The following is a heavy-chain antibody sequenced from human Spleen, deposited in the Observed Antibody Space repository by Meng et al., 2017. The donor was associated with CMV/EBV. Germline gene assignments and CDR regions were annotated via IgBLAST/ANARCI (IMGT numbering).Heavy chain of an antibody. CDR1: GFSFDDYA. J-gene: IGHJ6*02. D-gene: IGHD2-21*02. V-gene: IGHV3-9*01. CDR3: VKAQKGTLVTGMGV. Sequence: SLKISCAASGFSFDDYAMHWVRQAPGKGLEWVSGISWNSGSIGYADSVKGRFTISRDNAKKTLYLQMNSLTTADTALYFCVKAQKGTLVTGMGVWGQGTTVTVSS. CDR2: ISWNSGSI.